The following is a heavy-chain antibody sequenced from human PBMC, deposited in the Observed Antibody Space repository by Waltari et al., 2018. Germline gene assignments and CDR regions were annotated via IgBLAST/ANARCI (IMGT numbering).Heavy chain of an antibody. Sequence: EVQLVESGGGLVQPGGSLRLSCAASGFTFSSYAMSWVRQAPGKGLEWVSAISGSGGSTYYADSVKGRFTISRDNSKNTLYLQMNSLRAEDTAVYYCAKEHDYGDYEGFYNWFDPWGQGTLVTVSS. D-gene: IGHD4-17*01. CDR2: ISGSGGST. V-gene: IGHV3-23*04. CDR1: GFTFSSYA. CDR3: AKEHDYGDYEGFYNWFDP. J-gene: IGHJ5*02.